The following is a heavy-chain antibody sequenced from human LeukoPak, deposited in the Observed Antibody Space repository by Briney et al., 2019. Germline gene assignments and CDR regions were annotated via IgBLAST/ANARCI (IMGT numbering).Heavy chain of an antibody. CDR1: GGSISSSSYF. D-gene: IGHD6-25*01. Sequence: PSETLSLTCTVSGGSISSSSYFWGWIRQPPGKGLEWIVSIYYSVSTYYNPSLKSRVTISVDTSKNQFSLKLSSVTAADTAVYYCGRLGLYSNGVADFWGQGTLVTVSS. J-gene: IGHJ4*02. V-gene: IGHV4-39*01. CDR2: IYYSVST. CDR3: GRLGLYSNGVADF.